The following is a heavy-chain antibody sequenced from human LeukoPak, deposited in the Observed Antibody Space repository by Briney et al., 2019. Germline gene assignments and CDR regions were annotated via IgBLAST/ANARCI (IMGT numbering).Heavy chain of an antibody. Sequence: ASVKVSCKASGYTFTGYYMHWVRQAPGQGLEWMGWINPNSGGTNYAQKFQGRVTMTRDTSISTAYMELSRLRSDDTAVYYCARARLYDKGWFDPWGQGTLVTVSS. CDR3: ARARLYDKGWFDP. D-gene: IGHD3-9*01. V-gene: IGHV1-2*02. CDR2: INPNSGGT. J-gene: IGHJ5*02. CDR1: GYTFTGYY.